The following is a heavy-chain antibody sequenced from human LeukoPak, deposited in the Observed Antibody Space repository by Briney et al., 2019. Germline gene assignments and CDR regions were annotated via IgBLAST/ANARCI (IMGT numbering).Heavy chain of an antibody. CDR2: IIGSGSST. CDR3: AKDRGQQLVFDI. V-gene: IGHV3-23*01. D-gene: IGHD6-13*01. Sequence: GGSLRLSCAASGFTFSSYAMSWVRQAPGKGLVWVSAIIGSGSSTYYADSVKGRFTISGDNSKNTPFLQMNSLRAEDTALYYCAKDRGQQLVFDIWGPGTLGTVSS. CDR1: GFTFSSYA. J-gene: IGHJ3*02.